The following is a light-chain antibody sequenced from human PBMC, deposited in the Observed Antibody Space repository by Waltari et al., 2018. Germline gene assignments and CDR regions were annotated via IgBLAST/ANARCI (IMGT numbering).Light chain of an antibody. CDR3: SSYTKSVSHV. CDR1: SSDVGGFNY. J-gene: IGLJ1*01. CDR2: GVK. Sequence: QYALTQPDSVSGPPGPSITISCTGSSSDVGGFNYVLWYQQHPGKAPKLMTYGVKNRPSGVSIRFSGSKSGNTASLTISGLQAEDEADYYCSSYTKSVSHVFGTGTKVTVL. V-gene: IGLV2-14*01.